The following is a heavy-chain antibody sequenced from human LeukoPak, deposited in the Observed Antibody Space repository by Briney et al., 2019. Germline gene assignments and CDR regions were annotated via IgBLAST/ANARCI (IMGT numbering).Heavy chain of an antibody. V-gene: IGHV4-39*07. CDR2: INHSGST. CDR1: GGSISSSSYY. J-gene: IGHJ4*02. D-gene: IGHD1-14*01. CDR3: ARGVTGHPLYDY. Sequence: SETLSLTCTVSGGSISSSSYYWSWIRQPPGKGLEWIGEINHSGSTNYNPSLKSRVTISVDTSKNQFSLKLSSVTAADTAVYYCARGVTGHPLYDYWGQGTLVTVSS.